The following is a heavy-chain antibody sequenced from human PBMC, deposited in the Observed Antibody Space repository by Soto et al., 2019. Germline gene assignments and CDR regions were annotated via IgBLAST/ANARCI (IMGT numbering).Heavy chain of an antibody. CDR3: AVPWGLSYGMDV. CDR2: ISYSGTTT. Sequence: PGGSLRLSCAASGFTFSSHAMSWVRQAPGKGLEWVSAISYSGTTTYYAESVKGRFTISRDNSKNTLYLQMNSLRVEDTAIYYCAVPWGLSYGMDVWGQGTTVTVSS. CDR1: GFTFSSHA. D-gene: IGHD2-21*01. J-gene: IGHJ6*02. V-gene: IGHV3-23*01.